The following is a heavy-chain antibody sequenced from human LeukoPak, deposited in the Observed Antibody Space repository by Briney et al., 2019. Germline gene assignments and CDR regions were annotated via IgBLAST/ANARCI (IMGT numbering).Heavy chain of an antibody. J-gene: IGHJ3*01. V-gene: IGHV4-59*08. CDR2: IYHSGTT. D-gene: IGHD4-17*01. Sequence: SETLSLTCTVSGGSIGSYYWSWIRQPPGKGLECIGYIYHSGTTNYNPSLKSRVTISADTSKNQFSLKLTSVTAADTAIYYCARRRDYADYLDAFDVWGQGTMVTVSS. CDR3: ARRRDYADYLDAFDV. CDR1: GGSIGSYY.